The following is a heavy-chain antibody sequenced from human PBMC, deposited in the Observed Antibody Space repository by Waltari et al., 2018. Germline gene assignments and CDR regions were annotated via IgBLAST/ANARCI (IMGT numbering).Heavy chain of an antibody. CDR2: IAFDART. Sequence: QVQLQESGPGLLKPSETLSLTCTVSDGFINSNYWTWIRQSPGKGLEWIGYIAFDARTVNNPSFKSLLTISIDRARNHCSLNLNSVTAADTAVYYCARLPDIRGWPFDYWGQGTLVTVSS. CDR1: DGFINSNY. J-gene: IGHJ4*02. D-gene: IGHD6-19*01. V-gene: IGHV4-59*08. CDR3: ARLPDIRGWPFDY.